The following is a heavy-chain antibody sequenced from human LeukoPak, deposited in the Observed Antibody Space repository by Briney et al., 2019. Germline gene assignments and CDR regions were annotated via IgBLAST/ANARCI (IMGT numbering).Heavy chain of an antibody. CDR3: ARLRGATVAHNWFDP. V-gene: IGHV3-7*01. J-gene: IGHJ5*02. CDR2: IKQDGSEK. D-gene: IGHD6-19*01. CDR1: GFTFSNYW. Sequence: GGSLRLSCAASGFTFSNYWMSWVRQAPGKGLEWVANIKQDGSEKYYVDSVKGRFTISRDNAKNSLYLQMNSLRAEDTAVYYCARLRGATVAHNWFDPWGQGTLVTVSS.